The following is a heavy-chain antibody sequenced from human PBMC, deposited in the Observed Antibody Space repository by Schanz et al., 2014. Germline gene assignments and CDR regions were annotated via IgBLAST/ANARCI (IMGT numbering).Heavy chain of an antibody. J-gene: IGHJ4*02. D-gene: IGHD3-9*01. CDR3: AKQIHYDILTVTRN. Sequence: QVQLVESGGGLVKPGGSLRLSCAASGFTFSSYAMHWVRQAPGKGLEWVAVIWSDGSGKYYADSVKGRFTISRDSPKNTLYLQMNSLRAEDTAVYYCAKQIHYDILTVTRNWGQGTLVTVSS. V-gene: IGHV3-33*08. CDR2: IWSDGSGK. CDR1: GFTFSSYA.